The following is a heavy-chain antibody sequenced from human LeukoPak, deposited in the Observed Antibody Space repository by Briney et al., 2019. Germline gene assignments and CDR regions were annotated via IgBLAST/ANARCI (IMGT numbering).Heavy chain of an antibody. CDR1: GFTFSDYY. CDR3: ASGRGIAAAGKVSGWFDP. D-gene: IGHD6-13*01. V-gene: IGHV4-34*01. J-gene: IGHJ5*02. Sequence: PGGSLRLSCAASGFTFSDYYMSWIRQPPGKGLEWIGEINHSGSTNYNPSLKSRVTISVDTSKNQFSLKLSSVTAADTAVYYCASGRGIAAAGKVSGWFDPWGQGTLVTVSS. CDR2: INHSGST.